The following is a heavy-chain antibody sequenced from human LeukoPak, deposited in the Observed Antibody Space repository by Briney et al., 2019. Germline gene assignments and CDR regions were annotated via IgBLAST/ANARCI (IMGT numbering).Heavy chain of an antibody. CDR3: AKMGLRVYYDPFDY. J-gene: IGHJ4*02. V-gene: IGHV3-7*03. CDR1: GFTFSRYW. Sequence: GGSLRLSCAASGFTFSRYWMSWVRQAPGKGLEWVANIKQDGSVKYYVDSVKGRFTISRDNSKNTLYLQMNSLRAEDTAVYYCAKMGLRVYYDPFDYWGQGTLVTVSS. CDR2: IKQDGSVK. D-gene: IGHD3-22*01.